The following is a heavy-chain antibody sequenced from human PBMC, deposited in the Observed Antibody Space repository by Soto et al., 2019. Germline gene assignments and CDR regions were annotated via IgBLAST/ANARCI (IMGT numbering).Heavy chain of an antibody. Sequence: EVQLVESGGGLVQPGGSLRLSCAASGFTFSSYWMHWVRQAPGKGLVWVSRINSDGSSTSYADSVKGRFTISRDNAKNTLYLQMNSLRSEDTAVYYCARATNWENWYFDLWGRGTLVTVSS. CDR3: ARATNWENWYFDL. J-gene: IGHJ2*01. CDR1: GFTFSSYW. V-gene: IGHV3-74*01. CDR2: INSDGSST. D-gene: IGHD7-27*01.